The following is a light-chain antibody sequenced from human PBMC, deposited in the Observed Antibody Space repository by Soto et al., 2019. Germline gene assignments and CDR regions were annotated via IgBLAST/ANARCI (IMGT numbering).Light chain of an antibody. CDR1: RSIDDW. J-gene: IGKJ1*01. Sequence: DFPMTQSPSTLSASVGDTVTITCRASRSIDDWLAWYQQRPGKAPKLLIYKASNLESGVPSRFSGSGFGTEFTLTISSLQPDDFATYYCQQYINYSWTFGPGTKVEI. V-gene: IGKV1-5*03. CDR3: QQYINYSWT. CDR2: KAS.